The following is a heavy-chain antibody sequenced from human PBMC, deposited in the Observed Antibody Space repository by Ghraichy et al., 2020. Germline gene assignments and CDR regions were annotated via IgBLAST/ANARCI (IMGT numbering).Heavy chain of an antibody. CDR1: GFSLNTNAVG. J-gene: IGHJ4*02. V-gene: IGHV2-5*02. Sequence: SGPTLVKPTQTLTLTCTFSGFSLNTNAVGVGWIRQPPGKSLEWLALIYWDNGKRYSPSLKSSLTITKDTSKNQVVLTMTNMDPVDTATYYCAHRDPSITFLNSWGQGTLVTVSS. CDR3: AHRDPSITFLNS. D-gene: IGHD2/OR15-2a*01. CDR2: IYWDNGK.